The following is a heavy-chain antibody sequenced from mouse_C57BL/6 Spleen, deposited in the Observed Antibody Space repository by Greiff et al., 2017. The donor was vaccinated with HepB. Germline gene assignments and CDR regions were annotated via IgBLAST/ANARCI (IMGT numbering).Heavy chain of an antibody. Sequence: QVQLQQPGAELVKPGASVKLSCKASGYTFTSYWMHWVKQRPGRGLEWIGRIDPNSGGTKYNEKFKSKATLTVDKPSSTAYMQLISLTSEDSAVYSCASYYYGIPYYFDYWGQGTTLTVSS. CDR3: ASYYYGIPYYFDY. J-gene: IGHJ2*01. CDR2: IDPNSGGT. V-gene: IGHV1-72*01. CDR1: GYTFTSYW. D-gene: IGHD1-1*01.